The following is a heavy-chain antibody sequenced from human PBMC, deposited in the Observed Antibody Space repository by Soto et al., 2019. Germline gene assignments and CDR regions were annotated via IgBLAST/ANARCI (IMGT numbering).Heavy chain of an antibody. CDR1: GYTFTRSG. CDR2: ISSYNGDT. CDR3: AGESVAPDYYYGMDF. D-gene: IGHD5-12*01. J-gene: IGHJ6*02. V-gene: IGHV1-18*01. Sequence: QVQLEQSGAEVKKPGASVKVSCKASGYTFTRSGISWVRQAPGQGPEWMGWISSYNGDTTYAQTLKGRVNMTTSTSTSTAYMEVRSLRSDVTAVYYRAGESVAPDYYYGMDFWGQGTPVTVSS.